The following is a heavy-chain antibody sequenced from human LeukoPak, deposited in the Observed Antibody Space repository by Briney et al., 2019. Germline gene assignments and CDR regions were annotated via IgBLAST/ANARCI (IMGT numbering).Heavy chain of an antibody. Sequence: GGSLRLSCAASGFTFSRYWMTWVRQAPGKGLEWVANIKQDGSEKSYVDSVKGRFTISRDNAKNSLYLQVNSLRAEDTAVYYCARSVYIGYYYSSRYFDLWGRGTLVTVSS. CDR2: IKQDGSEK. V-gene: IGHV3-7*01. CDR3: ARSVYIGYYYSSRYFDL. J-gene: IGHJ2*01. D-gene: IGHD1-26*01. CDR1: GFTFSRYW.